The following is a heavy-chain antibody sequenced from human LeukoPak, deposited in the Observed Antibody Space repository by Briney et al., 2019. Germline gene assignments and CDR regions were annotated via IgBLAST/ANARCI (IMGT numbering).Heavy chain of an antibody. CDR3: ATNIRSYSSSWGHFDY. CDR1: GYTFTSYG. J-gene: IGHJ4*02. D-gene: IGHD6-13*01. CDR2: ISAYNGNT. Sequence: ASVKVSCKASGYTFTSYGISWVRQAPGQGLEWMGWISAYNGNTNYAQKLQGRVTMTTDTSTSTAYMELRSLRSDDTAVYYCATNIRSYSSSWGHFDYWGQGTLVTVSS. V-gene: IGHV1-18*01.